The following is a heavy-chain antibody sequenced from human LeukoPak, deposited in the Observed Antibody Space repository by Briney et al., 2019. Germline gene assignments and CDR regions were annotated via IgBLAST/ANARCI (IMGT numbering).Heavy chain of an antibody. Sequence: PAGGSLRLSCTASGFTFSSYAMSWVRQAPGNGLEWVSAISSSGATTYYADSVKGHLTISRDNSKNTLYLQMNSLRAEDTAVYYCAKRESKVPGAWYFDYWGQGTLITVSS. V-gene: IGHV3-23*01. J-gene: IGHJ4*02. D-gene: IGHD6-19*01. CDR1: GFTFSSYA. CDR2: ISSSGATT. CDR3: AKRESKVPGAWYFDY.